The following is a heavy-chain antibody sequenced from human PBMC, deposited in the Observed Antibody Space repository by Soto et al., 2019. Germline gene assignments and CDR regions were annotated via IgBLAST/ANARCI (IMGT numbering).Heavy chain of an antibody. CDR1: GYTFTGYY. CDR2: INPNSGGT. D-gene: IGHD2-15*01. Sequence: GASVKVSCKASGYTFTGYYMHWVRQAPGQGLEWMGWINPNSGGTNYAQKFQGWVTMTRDTSISTAYMELSRLRSDDTAVYYCARDLEVAATSYYYGMDVWGQGTMVTVSS. V-gene: IGHV1-2*04. J-gene: IGHJ6*02. CDR3: ARDLEVAATSYYYGMDV.